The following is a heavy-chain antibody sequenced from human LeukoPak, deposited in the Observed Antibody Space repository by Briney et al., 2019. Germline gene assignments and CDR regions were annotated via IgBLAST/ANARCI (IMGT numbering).Heavy chain of an antibody. CDR2: TYYRSKWYN. J-gene: IGHJ6*04. CDR1: GDTVSSNSAA. D-gene: IGHD6-25*01. V-gene: IGHV6-1*01. Sequence: SQTLSLACALSGDTVSSNSAAWHWIRQSPSRGLEWLVRTYYRSKWYNDYAVSVKSRITINPDTSKNQVSLQLKSVTPEDTAVYYCARQYSSGWIYYYGLDVWGKGTTVTVSS. CDR3: ARQYSSGWIYYYGLDV.